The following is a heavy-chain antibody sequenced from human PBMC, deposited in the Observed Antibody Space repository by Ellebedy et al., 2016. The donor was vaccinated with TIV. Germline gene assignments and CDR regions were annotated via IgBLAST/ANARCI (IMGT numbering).Heavy chain of an antibody. CDR2: INHSGST. Sequence: SETLSLXXAVYIGSFSGYSWTWIRQPPGKGLEWIGEINHSGSTNYNPPLKSRVTMSVDTSKNQFSLKLRSVTAADTAVYYCARGRTPLVTKPNDFDYWGQGTLVTVSS. D-gene: IGHD5-18*01. CDR3: ARGRTPLVTKPNDFDY. J-gene: IGHJ4*02. V-gene: IGHV4-34*01. CDR1: IGSFSGYS.